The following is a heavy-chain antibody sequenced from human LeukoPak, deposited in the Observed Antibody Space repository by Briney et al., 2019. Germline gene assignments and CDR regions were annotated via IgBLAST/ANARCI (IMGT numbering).Heavy chain of an antibody. CDR1: GGSISSSSYY. CDR3: ARRTYYYGSGSLDY. Sequence: SETLSLTCTVSGGSISSSSYYWGWIRQPPGKGLEWIGEINHSGSTNYNPSLKSRVTISVDTSKNQFSLKLSSVTAADTAVYYCARRTYYYGSGSLDYWGQGTLVTVSS. D-gene: IGHD3-10*01. J-gene: IGHJ4*02. CDR2: INHSGST. V-gene: IGHV4-39*07.